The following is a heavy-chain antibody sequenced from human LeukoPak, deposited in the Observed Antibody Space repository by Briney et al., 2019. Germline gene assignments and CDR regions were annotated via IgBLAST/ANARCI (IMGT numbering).Heavy chain of an antibody. CDR3: ARSRPAGGYYFDY. D-gene: IGHD1-14*01. J-gene: IGHJ4*02. V-gene: IGHV3-30*03. CDR2: ISYDGSNK. Sequence: PGGSLRLSCAASGFIFSSYGMHWVRQAPGKGLEWVAVISYDGSNKYYADSVKGRFTISRDNSKNTLYLQMNSLRPEDTAVFYCARSRPAGGYYFDYWGQGTLVTVSS. CDR1: GFIFSSYG.